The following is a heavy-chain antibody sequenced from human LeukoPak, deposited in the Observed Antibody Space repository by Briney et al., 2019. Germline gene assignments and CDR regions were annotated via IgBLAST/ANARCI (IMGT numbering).Heavy chain of an antibody. CDR3: ARAVDQDFDY. CDR2: INPSDGFT. Sequence: ASVRVACKTSGFSITDYFMHWVRQAPGQGLEWTGMINPSDGFTRQAQKFEGRVTITSDTSTSTVYMEMSSLTSEDTAVCYCARAVDQDFDYWGQGTLVTVSS. CDR1: GFSITDYF. V-gene: IGHV1-46*01. D-gene: IGHD3/OR15-3a*01. J-gene: IGHJ4*02.